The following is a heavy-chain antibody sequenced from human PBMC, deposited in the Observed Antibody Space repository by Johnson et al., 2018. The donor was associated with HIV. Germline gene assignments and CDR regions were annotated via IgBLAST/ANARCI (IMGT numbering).Heavy chain of an antibody. CDR2: ISSSGSTI. CDR1: GFTVSSNY. V-gene: IGHV3-11*04. J-gene: IGHJ3*02. CDR3: TRDDYYDTSNHLDI. Sequence: QVQLVESGGGLVQPGGSLRLSCAASGFTVSSNYMVWIRQAPGKGLEWLSYISSSGSTIYYADSVKGRFTISRDNAKNSVFLQMNSLRAEDTAMYYCTRDDYYDTSNHLDIWGQATMVTVSS. D-gene: IGHD3-22*01.